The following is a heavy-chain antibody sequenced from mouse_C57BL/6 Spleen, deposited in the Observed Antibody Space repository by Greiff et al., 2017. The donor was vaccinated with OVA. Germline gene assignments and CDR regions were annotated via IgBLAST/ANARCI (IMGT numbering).Heavy chain of an antibody. J-gene: IGHJ3*01. CDR2: ISYDGSN. CDR1: GYSITSGYY. CDR3: ASLYDGYYMFAY. Sequence: VQLQQPGPGLVKPSQSLSLTCSVTGYSITSGYYWNWIRQFPGNKLEWMGFISYDGSNNYNPSLKNRISLTRDTSTNQFFLKLNSVTTEDTATYYCASLYDGYYMFAYWGQGTLVTVSA. V-gene: IGHV3-6*01. D-gene: IGHD2-3*01.